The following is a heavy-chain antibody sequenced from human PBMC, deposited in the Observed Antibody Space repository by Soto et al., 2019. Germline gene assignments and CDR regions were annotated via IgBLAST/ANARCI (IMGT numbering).Heavy chain of an antibody. CDR2: ISGSGDST. J-gene: IGHJ4*02. CDR3: ARRRSGSCYDY. CDR1: GFTFSSYA. D-gene: IGHD1-26*01. V-gene: IGHV3-23*01. Sequence: EVQLLESGGGLVQPGGSLRLSCAASGFTFSSYAMRWVRQAPVKGLEWVSAISGSGDSTYYADSVKGRFTISRDNSKNTLYLQMNSLRAEGTAVYYCARRRSGSCYDYWGQGTLVTVSS.